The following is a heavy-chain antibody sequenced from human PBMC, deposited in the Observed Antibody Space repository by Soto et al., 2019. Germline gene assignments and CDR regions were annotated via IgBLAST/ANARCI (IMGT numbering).Heavy chain of an antibody. D-gene: IGHD2-21*01. V-gene: IGHV1-69*01. J-gene: IGHJ6*02. CDR3: ARVGHITHDGMAV. Sequence: QVQLVQSGAEVKKPGSSVKVSCEASGGTFSSYPINWVRQAPGQGLEWMGGIIPFFGTSNYAQKFQSRITITADDSTSTADMELRSLRSEDTAVYYCARVGHITHDGMAVWGQGTTVTVSS. CDR2: IIPFFGTS. CDR1: GGTFSSYP.